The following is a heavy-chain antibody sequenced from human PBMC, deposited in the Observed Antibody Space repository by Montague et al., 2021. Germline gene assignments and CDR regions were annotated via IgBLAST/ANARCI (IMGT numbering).Heavy chain of an antibody. V-gene: IGHV2-70*01. CDR2: IEWDDQK. D-gene: IGHD6-19*01. J-gene: IGHJ4*02. Sequence: PALVKPTQTLTLTCSLSGFSLSSIGTCVSWIRQPPGKALEWLALIEWDDQKYYTKSLAAGLTISRDTSQNQVVLRMTDLDPVDTATYFCARISKELGSGNGQWLDFDYWGQGILVTVSS. CDR3: ARISKELGSGNGQWLDFDY. CDR1: GFSLSSIGTC.